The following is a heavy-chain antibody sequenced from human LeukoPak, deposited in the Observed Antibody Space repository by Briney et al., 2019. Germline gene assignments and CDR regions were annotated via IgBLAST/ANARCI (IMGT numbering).Heavy chain of an antibody. CDR1: GFTFSNYA. D-gene: IGHD3-10*01. CDR3: ARDRVTNSYDYYGLDV. CDR2: INQGGSGK. Sequence: PGGSLRLSCAASGFTFSNYAMSWVRQAPGKGLEWVANINQGGSGKYYVDSVKGRFTISRDNAKNSLYLQINSLRAEDTAVYFCARDRVTNSYDYYGLDVWGQGTTVSVSS. J-gene: IGHJ6*02. V-gene: IGHV3-7*03.